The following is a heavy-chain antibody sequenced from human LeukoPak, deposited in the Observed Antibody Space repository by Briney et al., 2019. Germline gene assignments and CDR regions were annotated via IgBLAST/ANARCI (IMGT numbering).Heavy chain of an antibody. Sequence: GESLKISRKGSGYSFTSYWIGRVRQMPGKGLEWMGIIYPGDSDTRYSPSFQGQVTISADKSISTAYLQWSSLKASDTAMYYCARRGYCSSTSCYGYFDYWGQGTLVTVSS. CDR1: GYSFTSYW. D-gene: IGHD2-2*01. J-gene: IGHJ4*02. V-gene: IGHV5-51*01. CDR3: ARRGYCSSTSCYGYFDY. CDR2: IYPGDSDT.